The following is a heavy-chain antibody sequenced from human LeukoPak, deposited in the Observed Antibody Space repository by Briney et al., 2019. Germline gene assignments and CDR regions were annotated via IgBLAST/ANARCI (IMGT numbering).Heavy chain of an antibody. D-gene: IGHD6-13*01. CDR1: GITFSGYA. V-gene: IGHV3-30*03. CDR2: ISYDGNNQ. Sequence: GALRLSCSASGITFSGYAMAWVRPGPSQGVEGVALISYDGNNQYLADSVKSRFTISRDDSNNTLFLQMNSLRAEDTALYYCARGIAAAGPDAFDIWGQGTMVTVSS. J-gene: IGHJ3*02. CDR3: ARGIAAAGPDAFDI.